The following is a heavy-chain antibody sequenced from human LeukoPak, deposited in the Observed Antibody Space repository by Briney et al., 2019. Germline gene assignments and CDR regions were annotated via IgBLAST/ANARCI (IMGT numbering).Heavy chain of an antibody. CDR1: GFTFSSYS. CDR2: ISGSSSYI. Sequence: GGSLRLSCAASGFTFSSYSMNWVRQAPGKGLEWVSSISGSSSYIYYADSVKGRFTISRDNAKNSLYLQMNSLRAEDTAVYYRARVGYYGSGRYYYYYMDVWGKGTTVTISS. V-gene: IGHV3-21*01. CDR3: ARVGYYGSGRYYYYYMDV. J-gene: IGHJ6*03. D-gene: IGHD3-10*01.